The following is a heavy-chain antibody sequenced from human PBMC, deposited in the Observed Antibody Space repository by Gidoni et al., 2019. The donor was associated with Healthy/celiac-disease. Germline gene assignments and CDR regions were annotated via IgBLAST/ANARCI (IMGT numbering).Heavy chain of an antibody. V-gene: IGHV4-38-2*02. CDR2: IYHSGST. Sequence: VQLQESGPGLVTPSEPLSLPCAVSGYSIRRGYYWGWIRQPPGKGLEWIGSIYHSGSTYYNPSLKRRVTISVDTSKNQFSLKLSSGTAADTAVDYCARDCGQMARPFPGEAFDIWGQGTMVTVSS. D-gene: IGHD2-21*01. CDR3: ARDCGQMARPFPGEAFDI. J-gene: IGHJ3*02. CDR1: GYSIRRGYY.